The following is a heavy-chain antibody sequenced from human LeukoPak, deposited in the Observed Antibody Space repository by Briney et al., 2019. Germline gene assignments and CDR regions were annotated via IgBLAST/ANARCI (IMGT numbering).Heavy chain of an antibody. Sequence: SETLSLTCNVSGDYITTTNYYWAWIRQPPGKGLEWIASMFSGGNTYYNPSLKSRVIISMDTSRKQISLRLTSVTATDTALYYCTRRSRLWKHEITRYHDSWGQGTLVTVSS. J-gene: IGHJ4*02. CDR1: GDYITTTNYY. CDR3: TRRSRLWKHEITRYHDS. D-gene: IGHD3-10*01. V-gene: IGHV4-39*01. CDR2: MFSGGNT.